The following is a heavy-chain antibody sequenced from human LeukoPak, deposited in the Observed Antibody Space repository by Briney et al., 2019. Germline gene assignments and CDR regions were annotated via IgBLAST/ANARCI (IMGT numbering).Heavy chain of an antibody. Sequence: PSETLSLTCTVSGGSISSSSYYWGWIRQPPGKGLEWIGSIYYSGSTYYNPSLKSRVTISVDTSKNQFSLKLSSVTAADTAVYYCAIGGQEYQLLFVAFDIWGQGTMVTVSS. CDR2: IYYSGST. J-gene: IGHJ3*02. CDR3: AIGGQEYQLLFVAFDI. V-gene: IGHV4-39*07. D-gene: IGHD2-2*01. CDR1: GGSISSSSYY.